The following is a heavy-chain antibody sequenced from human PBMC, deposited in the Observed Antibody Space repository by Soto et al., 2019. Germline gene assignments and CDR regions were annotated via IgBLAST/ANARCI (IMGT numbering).Heavy chain of an antibody. J-gene: IGHJ4*02. CDR3: ARVGTTPDDERCYYFDY. CDR2: IIPIFGTA. D-gene: IGHD1-7*01. V-gene: IGHV1-69*01. Sequence: QVQLVQSGAEVKKPGSSVKVSCKASGGTFSSYAISWLRQAPGQGLEWMGGIIPIFGTANYAQKFQGRVTMTADESTSTAYMELSSLRSEDTAVYYCARVGTTPDDERCYYFDYWGQGTLVTVSS. CDR1: GGTFSSYA.